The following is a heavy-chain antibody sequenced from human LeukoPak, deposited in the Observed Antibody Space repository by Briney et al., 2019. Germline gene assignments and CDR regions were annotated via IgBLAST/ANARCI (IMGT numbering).Heavy chain of an antibody. CDR2: IIPIFGTA. CDR1: GYTFISYG. V-gene: IGHV1-69*13. Sequence: ASVKVSCKASGYTFISYGISWVRQAPGQGLEWMGGIIPIFGTANYAQKFQGRVTITADESTSTAYMELSSLRSEDTAVYYCATQPAGYYFDYWGQGTLVTVSS. J-gene: IGHJ4*02. CDR3: ATQPAGYYFDY. D-gene: IGHD1-14*01.